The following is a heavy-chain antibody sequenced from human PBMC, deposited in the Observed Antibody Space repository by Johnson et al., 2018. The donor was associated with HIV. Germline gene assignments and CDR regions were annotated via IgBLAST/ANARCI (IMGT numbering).Heavy chain of an antibody. J-gene: IGHJ3*01. CDR3: YCTDYVGAGSESKGTFEA. D-gene: IGHD3-10*01. V-gene: IGHV3-30*03. Sequence: QMLLVESGGGVVQPGKSLTLSCVGSGLSFSNFGIHWVRQAPGKGPEWVAVISFDGHLKKYADSVKGRFTISRDNSKNTLYLQMTSLRQDDTAVYSCYCTDYVGAGSESKGTFEAWGQGTMVTVSS. CDR1: GLSFSNFG. CDR2: ISFDGHLK.